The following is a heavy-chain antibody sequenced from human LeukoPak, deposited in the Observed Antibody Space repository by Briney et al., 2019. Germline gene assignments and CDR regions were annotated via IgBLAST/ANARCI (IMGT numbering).Heavy chain of an antibody. CDR2: ISGSGGST. J-gene: IGHJ4*02. Sequence: GGSLRLSCAASGFTFSSYAMSWVRQAPGKGLEWVSAISGSGGSTYYADSVKGRFTISRDNSKNTLYLQMNSLRAEDTAVYCCAKGRVVIVVAQTDYWGQGTLVTVSS. CDR1: GFTFSSYA. CDR3: AKGRVVIVVAQTDY. D-gene: IGHD3-22*01. V-gene: IGHV3-23*01.